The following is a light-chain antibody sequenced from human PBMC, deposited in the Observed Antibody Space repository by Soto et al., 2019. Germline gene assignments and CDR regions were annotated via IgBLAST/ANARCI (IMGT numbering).Light chain of an antibody. CDR2: DAS. J-gene: IGKJ1*01. CDR3: QQCNTFWT. Sequence: DIQMTQSPSTLAASVGDRITITCRASQSISSWLAWYQQKPGKAPKLLIYDASSLESGVPSRFSGSGSGTEFTHTISSLQPDDFATYYCQQCNTFWTFGQGTKVEIK. V-gene: IGKV1-5*01. CDR1: QSISSW.